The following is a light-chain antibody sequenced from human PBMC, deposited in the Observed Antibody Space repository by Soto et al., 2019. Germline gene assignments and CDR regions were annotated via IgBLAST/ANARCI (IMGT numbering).Light chain of an antibody. CDR1: QSVSSY. CDR2: DAS. J-gene: IGKJ5*01. V-gene: IGKV3-11*01. Sequence: EIVLTQSPATLYLSPGERATLSCRASQSVSSYLAWYQQKPGQAPRLLIYDASNRATGIPARFSGSGSGTDFTLTISSLEPEDFAVYYCQQRSNWPEITFGQGTRLETK. CDR3: QQRSNWPEIT.